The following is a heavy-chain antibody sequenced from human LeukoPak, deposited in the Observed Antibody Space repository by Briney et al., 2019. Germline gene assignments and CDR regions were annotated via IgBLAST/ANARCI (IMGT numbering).Heavy chain of an antibody. V-gene: IGHV1-46*01. Sequence: ASVTVSCTASGYTFTIYYMHWVRQAPGQGLEWMGIINPSGGSTSYAQKFQGRVTMTRDTSTSTVYMELSSLRSEDTAVYYCARADIVATRGFDYWGQGTLVTVSS. CDR1: GYTFTIYY. J-gene: IGHJ4*02. CDR2: INPSGGST. CDR3: ARADIVATRGFDY. D-gene: IGHD5-12*01.